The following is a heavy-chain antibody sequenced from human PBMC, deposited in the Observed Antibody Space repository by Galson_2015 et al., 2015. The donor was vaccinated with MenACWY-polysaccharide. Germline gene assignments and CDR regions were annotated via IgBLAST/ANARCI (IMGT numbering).Heavy chain of an antibody. J-gene: IGHJ3*02. CDR1: TVTFRGSG. Sequence: SLRLSCAASTVTFRGSGMHWVRQAPGKGLAWVVVIQYDAVYKQYLDSVKGRFSVSRDNSKSTLYLEMNNLRAEDTALYYCAREGSRIVFHAFDTWGQGTMVIVSS. D-gene: IGHD3-10*02. CDR2: IQYDAVYK. CDR3: AREGSRIVFHAFDT. V-gene: IGHV3-33*01.